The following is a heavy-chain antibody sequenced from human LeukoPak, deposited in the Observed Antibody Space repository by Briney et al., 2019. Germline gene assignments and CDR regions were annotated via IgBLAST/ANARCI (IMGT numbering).Heavy chain of an antibody. J-gene: IGHJ4*02. CDR2: ISSSSSYI. Sequence: PGGSLRLSCAASGFTFSTYSMNWVRQTPGKGLEWVSSISSSSSYIYYADSMKGRFSISRDNAKSSLYLQMNSLRAEDTAVYYCASNVDHYYDSSGYYLGYWGQGTLVTVSS. V-gene: IGHV3-21*04. CDR1: GFTFSTYS. CDR3: ASNVDHYYDSSGYYLGY. D-gene: IGHD3-22*01.